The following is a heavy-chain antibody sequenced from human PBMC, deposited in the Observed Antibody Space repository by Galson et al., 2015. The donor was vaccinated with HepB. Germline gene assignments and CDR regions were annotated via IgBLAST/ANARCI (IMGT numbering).Heavy chain of an antibody. D-gene: IGHD6-13*01. CDR1: GYSFTGYA. J-gene: IGHJ4*02. V-gene: IGHV1-3*01. CDR2: NNAGNGGT. CDR3: AREGFAAAGGFFDN. Sequence: SVKVSCKASGYSFTGYAMHWVRQAPGQRLEWMGWNNAGNGGTKYAQKLQGRVTFSRDTFASTAYMEMLSLRSEDTALYYCAREGFAAAGGFFDNWGQGSLVTVSS.